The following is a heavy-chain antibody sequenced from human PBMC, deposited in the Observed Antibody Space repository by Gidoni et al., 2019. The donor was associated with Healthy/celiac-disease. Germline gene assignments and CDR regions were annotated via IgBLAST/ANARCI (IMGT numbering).Heavy chain of an antibody. CDR3: AKVRGSCLSLDY. CDR2: GSGGST. D-gene: IGHD1-26*01. J-gene: IGHJ4*02. Sequence: GSGGSTYYADSVKGRFTISRDNSKNTLYLQMNSLRAEDTAVYYCAKVRGSCLSLDYWGQGTLVTVSS. V-gene: IGHV3-23*01.